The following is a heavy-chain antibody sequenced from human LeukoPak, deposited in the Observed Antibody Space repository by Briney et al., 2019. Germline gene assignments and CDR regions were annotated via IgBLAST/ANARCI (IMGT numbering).Heavy chain of an antibody. Sequence: PSETLSLTCTVSGGFISSYYWSWIRQPPGKGLEWIGYIYYSGTTNYNPSLKSRVTISVDTSKNQFSLKLSSVTAADTAVCYCARGAGGNDDYWGQGTLVTVSS. V-gene: IGHV4-59*01. CDR1: GGFISSYY. J-gene: IGHJ4*02. CDR3: ARGAGGNDDY. D-gene: IGHD4-23*01. CDR2: IYYSGTT.